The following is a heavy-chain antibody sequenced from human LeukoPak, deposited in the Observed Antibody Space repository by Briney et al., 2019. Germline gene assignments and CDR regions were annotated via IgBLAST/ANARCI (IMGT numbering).Heavy chain of an antibody. Sequence: HPGGSLRLSCAASGFTFSSYAMSWVRQAPGKGLEWVSGISGTGGSTYYADSVKGRFTISRDNSKNTVYLQMNSLRAEDTAVYYCAKAGSTVTTNYFDHWGQGTLVTVSS. CDR2: ISGTGGST. CDR1: GFTFSSYA. V-gene: IGHV3-23*01. J-gene: IGHJ4*02. D-gene: IGHD4-11*01. CDR3: AKAGSTVTTNYFDH.